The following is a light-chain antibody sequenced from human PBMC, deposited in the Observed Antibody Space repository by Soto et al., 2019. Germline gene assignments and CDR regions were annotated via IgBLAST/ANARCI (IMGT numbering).Light chain of an antibody. CDR2: EVN. J-gene: IGLJ1*01. V-gene: IGLV2-8*01. CDR3: SSYADGNIFF. CDR1: SSDIGRYYY. Sequence: QSVLTQPPSASGSPGESVTISCTGTSSDIGRYYYVSWYQQHAGKAPKVIFYEVNKRPSGVPDRFSGSKSGNTASLTVSGLLSEDEADYYCSSYADGNIFFFGTGTKVTVL.